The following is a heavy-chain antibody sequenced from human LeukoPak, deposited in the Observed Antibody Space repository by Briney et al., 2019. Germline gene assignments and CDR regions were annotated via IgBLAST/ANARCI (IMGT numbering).Heavy chain of an antibody. D-gene: IGHD2-21*02. J-gene: IGHJ3*01. CDR3: ARGLSGGDYTAFDV. Sequence: TGGSLRISCAASGFIFSDHHMDWVREAPGKGLEWIGRSRNRARGSTTEYAASVKGRFTISRDDSKNSLSLHMNSLNTEDTAVYYCARGLSGGDYTAFDVWGQGTMVTVSS. V-gene: IGHV3-72*01. CDR1: GFIFSDHH. CDR2: SRNRARGSTT.